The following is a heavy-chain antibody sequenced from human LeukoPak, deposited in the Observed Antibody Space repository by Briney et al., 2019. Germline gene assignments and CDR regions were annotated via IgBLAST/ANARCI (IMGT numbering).Heavy chain of an antibody. J-gene: IGHJ4*02. CDR2: IKSKTDGGTT. Sequence: GGSLRLSCAASGFTFSSYSMNWVRQAPGKGLEWVGRIKSKTDGGTTDYAAPVKGRFTISRDDSKNTLYLQMNSLKTEDTAVYYCTTSIVRDYGDYGSFDYWGQGTLVTVSS. V-gene: IGHV3-15*01. D-gene: IGHD4-17*01. CDR3: TTSIVRDYGDYGSFDY. CDR1: GFTFSSYS.